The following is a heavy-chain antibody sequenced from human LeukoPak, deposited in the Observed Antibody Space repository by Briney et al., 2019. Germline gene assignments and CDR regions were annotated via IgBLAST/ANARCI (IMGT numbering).Heavy chain of an antibody. CDR3: ARDWYDY. J-gene: IGHJ4*02. D-gene: IGHD6-13*01. V-gene: IGHV3-23*01. Sequence: GGSLRLSCAASGFTFSTYAMIWVRQAPGKGLEWVSVIGGSGCYTYYADSVKGRFTISRDNSKDTLCLQMNSLRAEDTAVYYCARDWYDYWGQGTLVTVSS. CDR2: IGGSGCYT. CDR1: GFTFSTYA.